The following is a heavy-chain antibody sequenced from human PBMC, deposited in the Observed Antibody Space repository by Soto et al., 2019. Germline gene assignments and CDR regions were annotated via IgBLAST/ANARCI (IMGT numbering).Heavy chain of an antibody. D-gene: IGHD3-9*01. CDR1: GGSISNFY. Sequence: SETLSLTCTVSGGSISNFYWSWIRQPPGKGLEWIGYVYYTGSTSYDPSLKRRVTFSADSSRSQFSRRLSCVSAADTAVYYCARTVLGPDLLADSFVDYYYYMDVWGRGTTVTVSS. J-gene: IGHJ6*03. CDR3: ARTVLGPDLLADSFVDYYYYMDV. CDR2: VYYTGST. V-gene: IGHV4-59*08.